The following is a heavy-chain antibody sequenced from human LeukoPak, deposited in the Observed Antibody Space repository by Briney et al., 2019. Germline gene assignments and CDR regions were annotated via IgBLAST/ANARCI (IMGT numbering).Heavy chain of an antibody. J-gene: IGHJ3*01. Sequence: SETLSLTCTVSGASISSSSYYWGWIRQSPGKGLEWIGSIYYSGSTYFNPSLKSRVTISVDISKNHFSLKLSSVTAADTAVYYCASGYFGDAFDVWGQGTMVTVSS. CDR2: IYYSGST. CDR3: ASGYFGDAFDV. V-gene: IGHV4-39*02. D-gene: IGHD3-9*01. CDR1: GASISSSSYY.